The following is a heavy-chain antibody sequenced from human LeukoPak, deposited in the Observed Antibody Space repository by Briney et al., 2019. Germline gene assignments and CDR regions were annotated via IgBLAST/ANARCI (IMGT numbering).Heavy chain of an antibody. CDR3: ADQEVGATGGY. CDR1: GGSFSGYY. J-gene: IGHJ4*02. CDR2: INHSGST. Sequence: SETLSLTCAVYGGSFSGYYWSWIRQPPGKGLEWIGEINHSGSTNYNPSLKSRVTISVDTSKNQFSLKLSSVTAADTAVYYCADQEVGATGGYWGQGTLVTVSS. D-gene: IGHD1-26*01. V-gene: IGHV4-34*01.